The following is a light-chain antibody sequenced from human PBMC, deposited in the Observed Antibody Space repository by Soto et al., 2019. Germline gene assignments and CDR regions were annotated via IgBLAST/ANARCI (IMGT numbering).Light chain of an antibody. CDR1: QSLTNPY. Sequence: ENVLTQSPGTLSLSPGDRATLFCRARQSLTNPYIAWYQQKPGQAPRLLIYDISSRATGIPARFSGSGSGTDFTLTISSLEPEDFAVYYCQQRSNWPPKITFGQGTRLEIK. CDR2: DIS. CDR3: QQRSNWPPKIT. J-gene: IGKJ5*01. V-gene: IGKV3-11*01.